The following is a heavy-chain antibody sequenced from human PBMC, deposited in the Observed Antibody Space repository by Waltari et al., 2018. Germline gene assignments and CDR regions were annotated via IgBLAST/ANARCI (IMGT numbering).Heavy chain of an antibody. V-gene: IGHV4-34*01. Sequence: QVQLQQWGAGLLKPSETLSLTCAVYGGSFSGYYWSWIRQPPGKGLEWIGEINHRGSTNYNPSLKSRVTISVDTSKNQFSLKLSSVTAADTAVYYCARAIGGAYYYGSGSRRFDPWGQGTLVTVSS. CDR1: GGSFSGYY. CDR2: INHRGST. CDR3: ARAIGGAYYYGSGSRRFDP. J-gene: IGHJ5*02. D-gene: IGHD3-10*01.